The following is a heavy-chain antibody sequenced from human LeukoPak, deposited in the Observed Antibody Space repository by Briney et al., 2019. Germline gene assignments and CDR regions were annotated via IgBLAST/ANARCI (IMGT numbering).Heavy chain of an antibody. V-gene: IGHV4-34*01. D-gene: IGHD2-2*01. J-gene: IGHJ2*01. Sequence: PSETLSLTCAVYGGSFSGYFWSWIRQPPGKGLEWIGQINHSGSTNYNPSLESRPTISVDTSKDQFSLTLYSVTDADTPAYYFARCEGVVGAPFDLGGRGTLVTVSS. CDR1: GGSFSGYF. CDR2: INHSGST. CDR3: ARCEGVVGAPFDL.